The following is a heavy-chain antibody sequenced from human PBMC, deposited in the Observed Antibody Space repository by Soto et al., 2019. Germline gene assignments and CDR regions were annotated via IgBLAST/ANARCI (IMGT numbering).Heavy chain of an antibody. CDR1: GFTCDDYA. D-gene: IGHD2-15*01. CDR3: ARSTGGSSSTYYYCGMDV. Sequence: EVQLVESGGGLVQPGRSLRLSCAASGFTCDDYAMHWVRQAPGKGLEWVSGISWNSGSIGYADSVKGRFTISRDNAKNSLYLQMNSLRAEDTALYYCARSTGGSSSTYYYCGMDVWGQGTTVTVSS. J-gene: IGHJ6*02. V-gene: IGHV3-9*01. CDR2: ISWNSGSI.